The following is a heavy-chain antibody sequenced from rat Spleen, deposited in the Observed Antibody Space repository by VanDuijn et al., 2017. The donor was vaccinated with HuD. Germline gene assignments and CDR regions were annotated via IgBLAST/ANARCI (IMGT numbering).Heavy chain of an antibody. CDR3: ARHDEVTPYYFDY. Sequence: EVQLVESGGGLVQPGRSLKFSCAASGFTFSDYAMAWVRQAPKKGLEWVATIIYDGSSTYYRDSVKGRFTISRDNAKSTLYLQMDSLRSEDTATYYCARHDEVTPYYFDYWGQGVMVTVSS. CDR2: IIYDGSST. V-gene: IGHV5-17*01. CDR1: GFTFSDYA. J-gene: IGHJ2*01. D-gene: IGHD1-1*01.